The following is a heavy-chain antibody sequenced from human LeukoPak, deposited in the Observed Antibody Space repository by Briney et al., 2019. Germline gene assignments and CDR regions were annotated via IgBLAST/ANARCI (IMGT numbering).Heavy chain of an antibody. J-gene: IGHJ4*02. D-gene: IGHD6-13*01. CDR3: ARGRSSSWYY. V-gene: IGHV4-34*01. CDR2: INHSGST. Sequence: SETLSLTCAVYGGSFSGYYWSWIRQPPGKGLEWIGEINHSGSTNYNPSLKSRVTISVDTSKNQFSLKLSSVTAADTAAYYCARGRSSSWYYWGQGTLVTVSS. CDR1: GGSFSGYY.